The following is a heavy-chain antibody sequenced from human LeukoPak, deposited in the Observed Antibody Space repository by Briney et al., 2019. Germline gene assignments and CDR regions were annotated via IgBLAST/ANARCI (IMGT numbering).Heavy chain of an antibody. CDR3: ARAEMATWGYNWFDP. J-gene: IGHJ5*02. D-gene: IGHD5-24*01. Sequence: GASVKVSCKASGYTFTSYAMHWVRQAPGQRLEWMGWINAGNGNTKYSQKFQGRVTVTRDTSASTAYMELSSLRSEDTAVYYCARAEMATWGYNWFDPWGQGTLVTVSS. CDR2: INAGNGNT. CDR1: GYTFTSYA. V-gene: IGHV1-3*01.